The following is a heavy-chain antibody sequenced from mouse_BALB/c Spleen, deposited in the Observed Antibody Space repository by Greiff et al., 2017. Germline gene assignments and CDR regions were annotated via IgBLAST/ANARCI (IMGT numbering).Heavy chain of an antibody. CDR2: IDPFNGGT. CDR3: ARSSVRQAMDY. Sequence: VQLRQSGPELMKPGASVKISCKASGYSFTSYYMHWVKQSHGKSLEWIGYIDPFNGGTSYNQKFKGKATLTVDKSSSTAYMHLSSLTSEDSAVYYCARSSVRQAMDYWGQGTSVTVSS. V-gene: IGHV1S135*01. CDR1: GYSFTSYY. D-gene: IGHD2-14*01. J-gene: IGHJ4*01.